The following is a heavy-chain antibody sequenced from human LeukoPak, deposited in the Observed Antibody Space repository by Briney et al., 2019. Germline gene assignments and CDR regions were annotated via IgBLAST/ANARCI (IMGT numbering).Heavy chain of an antibody. J-gene: IGHJ6*02. CDR2: IYYSGST. CDR1: GGSISSSSYY. CDR3: AGKTTMTRYGMDV. Sequence: SETLSLTCTVSGGSISSSSYYWGWIRQPPGKGLEWIGSIYYSGSTYYNPSLKSRVTISVDTSKNQFSLKLSSVTAADTAVYYCAGKTTMTRYGMDVWGQGTTVTVSS. V-gene: IGHV4-39*07. D-gene: IGHD1/OR15-1a*01.